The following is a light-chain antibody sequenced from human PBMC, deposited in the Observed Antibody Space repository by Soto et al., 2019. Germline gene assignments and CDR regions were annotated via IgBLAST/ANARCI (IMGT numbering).Light chain of an antibody. J-gene: IGKJ3*01. CDR1: HDISNY. Sequence: DIQMTQSPSSLSASVGDRVTITCQASHDISNYLNWYQQKLGKAPKLLIYDASNLERGVPSRFSGSGSGTKFIFTISSLQPEDIATYYCQQYDTLSFTFGPGTKVDL. V-gene: IGKV1-33*01. CDR3: QQYDTLSFT. CDR2: DAS.